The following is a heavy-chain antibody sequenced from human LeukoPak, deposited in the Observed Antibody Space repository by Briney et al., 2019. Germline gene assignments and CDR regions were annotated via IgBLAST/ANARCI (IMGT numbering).Heavy chain of an antibody. Sequence: PGGSLRLSCTASGFTFSSYGIHWARQAPGKGLEWVAFIRYDGGDKFYRDSVKGRFTISRDNSKNTVYLQMNSLRAEDTALYYCVRDLEAYARFGDLLGDYWGPGTLVSVSS. J-gene: IGHJ4*02. CDR3: VRDLEAYARFGDLLGDY. D-gene: IGHD3-10*01. CDR2: IRYDGGDK. CDR1: GFTFSSYG. V-gene: IGHV3-30*02.